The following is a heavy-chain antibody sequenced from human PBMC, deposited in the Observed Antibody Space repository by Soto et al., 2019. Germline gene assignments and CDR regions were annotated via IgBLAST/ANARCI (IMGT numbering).Heavy chain of an antibody. J-gene: IGHJ3*02. D-gene: IGHD3-9*01. CDR2: ISGSGGST. Sequence: PGGSLRLSCAASGFTFCSYALSWVCQAPGKGVEWVSAISGSGGSTYYADSVKGRFTISRDNSKNTLYLQMNSLRAEDTAVYYCAKELRYFDWLLTDDAFDIWGQGTMVTVSS. V-gene: IGHV3-23*01. CDR1: GFTFCSYA. CDR3: AKELRYFDWLLTDDAFDI.